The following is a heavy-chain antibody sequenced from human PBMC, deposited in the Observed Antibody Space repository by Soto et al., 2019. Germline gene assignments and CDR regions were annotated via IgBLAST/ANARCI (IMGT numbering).Heavy chain of an antibody. J-gene: IGHJ6*02. Sequence: EVQLVESGGGLVQPGGSLILSCEASGFTFRNYGMHWVRQGTGKGLEWVSGISAAGDPDYADSVEGRFTISRENAQNSFFLQMNSLRVGDTAVYYCARTDRDFYGLDVWGQGTTVIVSS. V-gene: IGHV3-13*05. CDR1: GFTFRNYG. CDR2: ISAAGDP. CDR3: ARTDRDFYGLDV.